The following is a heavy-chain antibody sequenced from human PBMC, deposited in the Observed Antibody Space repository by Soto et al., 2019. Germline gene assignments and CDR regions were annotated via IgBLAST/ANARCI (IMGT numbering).Heavy chain of an antibody. J-gene: IGHJ3*02. CDR2: IYTSGST. Sequence: PSETLSLTCTVSGGSISSYYWSWIRQPAGKGLEWIGRIYTSGSTNCNPSLKSRVTMSVDTSKNQCSLKLSSVTAADTAVYYCAREGPYYYDSSGYLFDIWRQGTMVTVSS. CDR1: GGSISSYY. V-gene: IGHV4-4*07. D-gene: IGHD3-22*01. CDR3: AREGPYYYDSSGYLFDI.